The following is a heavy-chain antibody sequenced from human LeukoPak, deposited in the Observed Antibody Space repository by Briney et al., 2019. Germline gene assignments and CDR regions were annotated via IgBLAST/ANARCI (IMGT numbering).Heavy chain of an antibody. J-gene: IGHJ2*01. CDR2: IYYSVST. Sequence: SETLSLTCTVSGDSLSSYYWSWIRQPPGKGLEWIGYIYYSVSTNYNPSLTSRVTRSVYKPKNQFSLRLSSETAAHTPVYYSASTNYNPSLKSRVSISVDTSTNQFSLKLSSVTATDTAVYYCARDNGLGFGELLYPFDLWGRGTLVTVSS. CDR1: GDSLSSYY. D-gene: IGHD3-10*01. V-gene: IGHV4-59*01. CDR3: ASTNYNPSLKSRVSISVDTSTNQFSLKLSSVTATDTAVYYCARDNGLGFGELLYPFDL.